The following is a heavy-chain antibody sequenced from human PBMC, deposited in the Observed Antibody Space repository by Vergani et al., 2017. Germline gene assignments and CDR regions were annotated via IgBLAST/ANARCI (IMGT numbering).Heavy chain of an antibody. Sequence: EVQLVQSGAEVKKPGESLKISCKGSGYSFTSYWIGWVRQMPGKGLEWMGIIYPGDSATRYSPSFQGQVTISADKSISTAYLQWSSLKASDTAMYYCARHIEQLGPHYYYYYYMDVWGKGTTVTVSS. D-gene: IGHD6-6*01. J-gene: IGHJ6*03. CDR3: ARHIEQLGPHYYYYYYMDV. V-gene: IGHV5-51*01. CDR2: IYPGDSAT. CDR1: GYSFTSYW.